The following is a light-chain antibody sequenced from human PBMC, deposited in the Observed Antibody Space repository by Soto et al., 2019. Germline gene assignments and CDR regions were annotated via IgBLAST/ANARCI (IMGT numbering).Light chain of an antibody. Sequence: DIQLTQSPSFLSASVGDRVTITCRASQGISRYLAWYQQKPGKAPKLLIYVASTLQSGVPSRFSGSGSGTECTLTISSLQPEDFATYYYQHLRNYSPWTFGQGTKVEIK. CDR2: VAS. V-gene: IGKV1-9*01. CDR3: QHLRNYSPWT. CDR1: QGISRY. J-gene: IGKJ1*01.